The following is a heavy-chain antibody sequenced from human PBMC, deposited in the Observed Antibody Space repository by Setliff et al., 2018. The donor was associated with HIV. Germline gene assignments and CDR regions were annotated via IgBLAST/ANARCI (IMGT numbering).Heavy chain of an antibody. D-gene: IGHD2-21*02. CDR1: GGSISSGDYY. V-gene: IGHV4-30-4*08. CDR2: IYYSGST. Sequence: SETLSLTCTVSGGSISSGDYYWSWIRQPPGKGLEWIGHIYYSGSTYYNPSLKSRVTISVDTSKNQFSLKLSSVTAADTAVYYCARHIVVVTAIYFDYWGQGTLVTVSS. J-gene: IGHJ4*02. CDR3: ARHIVVVTAIYFDY.